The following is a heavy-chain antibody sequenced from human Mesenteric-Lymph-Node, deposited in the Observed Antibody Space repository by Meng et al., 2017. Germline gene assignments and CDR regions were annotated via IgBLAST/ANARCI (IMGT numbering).Heavy chain of an antibody. V-gene: IGHV3-74*03. CDR3: TNDRLNH. D-gene: IGHD1-1*01. J-gene: IGHJ1*01. Sequence: VQLAESGVGCAPLVGFFRVSLTASVYSFTDHWMHSVLQGPGKGPVWVSRIDPDGRDPTYADSVKGRFSISRDNAKNTVYLQMNSLRAEDSALYYCTNDRLNHWGQGALVTVSS. CDR1: VYSFTDHW. CDR2: IDPDGRDP.